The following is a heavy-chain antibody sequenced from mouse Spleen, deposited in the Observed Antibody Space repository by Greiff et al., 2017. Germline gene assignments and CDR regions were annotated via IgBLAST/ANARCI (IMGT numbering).Heavy chain of an antibody. J-gene: IGHJ4*01. D-gene: IGHD2-4*01. CDR1: GYSITSDYA. CDR2: ISYSGST. CDR3: ARFDYDGDNY. Sequence: EVKLVESGPGLVKPSQSLSLTCTVTGYSITSDYAWNWIRQFPGNKLEWMGYISYSGSTSYNPSLKSRISITRDTSKNQFFLQLNSVTTEDTATYYCARFDYDGDNYWGQGTSVTVSS. V-gene: IGHV3-2*02.